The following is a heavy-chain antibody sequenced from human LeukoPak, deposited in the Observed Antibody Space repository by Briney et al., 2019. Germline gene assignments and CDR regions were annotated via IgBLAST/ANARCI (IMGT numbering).Heavy chain of an antibody. D-gene: IGHD6-6*01. V-gene: IGHV1-69*13. CDR1: GYTFTSYA. Sequence: SVKVSCTASGYTFTSYAMHWVRQAPGQGLEWMGGIIPIFGTANYAQKFQGRVTITADESTSTAYMELSSLRSEDTAVYYCARDEYSSSWWGQGTLVTVSS. J-gene: IGHJ4*02. CDR2: IIPIFGTA. CDR3: ARDEYSSSW.